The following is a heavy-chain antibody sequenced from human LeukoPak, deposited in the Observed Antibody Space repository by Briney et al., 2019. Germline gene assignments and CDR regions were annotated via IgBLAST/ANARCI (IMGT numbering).Heavy chain of an antibody. V-gene: IGHV4-4*07. CDR1: GGSISSYY. J-gene: IGHJ6*03. D-gene: IGHD2-2*01. CDR2: IYTSGST. Sequence: SETLSLTCTVSGGSISSYYWSWIRQPAGKGLEWIGRIYTSGSTNYNPSLKSGVTMSVDTSKNQFSLKLSSVTAADTAVYYCARGPALVVPAAPLYYYYMDVWGKGTTVTVSS. CDR3: ARGPALVVPAAPLYYYYMDV.